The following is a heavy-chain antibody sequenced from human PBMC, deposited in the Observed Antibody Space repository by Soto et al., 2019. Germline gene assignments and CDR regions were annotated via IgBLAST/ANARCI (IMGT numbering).Heavy chain of an antibody. CDR3: ARGVSAGVDY. J-gene: IGHJ4*02. V-gene: IGHV1-8*01. D-gene: IGHD1-26*01. CDR2: MQPSTGRT. CDR1: GYSFTSLD. Sequence: QVQLVQSGAEVREPGASVKVSCKASGYSFTSLDINWVRQTAGQGLEWMGWMQPSTGRTGYAQKFQGRVTMTRDTSINTAYMALTTLTSDETAFYYCARGVSAGVDYWGEGTLVTVSS.